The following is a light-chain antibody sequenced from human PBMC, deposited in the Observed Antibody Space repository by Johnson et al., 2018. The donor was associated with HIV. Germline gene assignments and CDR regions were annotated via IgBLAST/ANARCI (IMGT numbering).Light chain of an antibody. CDR2: ENN. CDR3: GTWDSSLSAGGNV. J-gene: IGLJ1*01. CDR1: SSNIGNNF. Sequence: QSVLTQPPSVSAAPGQKVTISCSGRSSNIGNNFVSWYQQLPGTAPKLLIYENNKRPSGIPARFSGSKSGTSATLGITGLQTGDEADYYCGTWDSSLSAGGNVFGTGTKVTVL. V-gene: IGLV1-51*02.